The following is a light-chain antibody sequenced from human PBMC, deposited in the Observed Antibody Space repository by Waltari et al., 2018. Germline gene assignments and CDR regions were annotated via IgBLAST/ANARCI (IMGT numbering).Light chain of an antibody. J-gene: IGKJ1*01. CDR1: QSLSSY. CDR2: DAS. CDR3: QQRSNWS. Sequence: EIVLTQSPATLSLSPGERATLSCRASQSLSSYLAWYQQKPGQAPRLLIYDASNRATGIPARFSGSGDGTDFTLTISSLEPEDFAVYYCQQRSNWSFGQGTKVEIK. V-gene: IGKV3-11*01.